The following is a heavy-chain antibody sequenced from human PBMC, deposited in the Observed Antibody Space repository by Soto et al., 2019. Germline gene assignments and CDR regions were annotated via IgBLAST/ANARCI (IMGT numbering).Heavy chain of an antibody. CDR1: GGSISSYY. Sequence: WETLCLTCTVSGGSISSYYWSWIRQPAGKGLEWIGRIYTSGSTNYNPSLKSRVTISVDTSKNQFSLKLSSVTAADTAVYYCARSRRGSIFDYWGQGTLVTVSS. J-gene: IGHJ4*02. CDR3: ARSRRGSIFDY. D-gene: IGHD5-12*01. V-gene: IGHV4-4*07. CDR2: IYTSGST.